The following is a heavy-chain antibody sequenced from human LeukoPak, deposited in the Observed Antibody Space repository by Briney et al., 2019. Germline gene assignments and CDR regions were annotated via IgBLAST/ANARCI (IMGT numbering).Heavy chain of an antibody. CDR1: GGTSSSYT. CDR3: ARALDCTNGGCFGDDAFDI. D-gene: IGHD2-8*01. J-gene: IGHJ3*02. V-gene: IGHV1-69*02. Sequence: SVKVSCKASGGTSSSYTISWVRQAPGQGLEWLGRIIPIDGVENYAQKFQGRVTITADKLTSTAYMELSSLRSEDTAVYYCARALDCTNGGCFGDDAFDIWGQGTMVTVSS. CDR2: IIPIDGVE.